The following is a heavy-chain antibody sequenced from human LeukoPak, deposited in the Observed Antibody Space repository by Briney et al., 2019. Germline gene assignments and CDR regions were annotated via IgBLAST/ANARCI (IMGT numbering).Heavy chain of an antibody. CDR2: IYYSGST. CDR1: GGSFSGYY. J-gene: IGHJ4*02. Sequence: SETLSLTCAVYGGSFSGYYWSWIRQPPGKGLEWIGYIYYSGSTNYNPSLKSRITISVDTSKNQFSLKLSSVTAADTAVYYCARGRSIGGVRIWGQGTLVTVSS. D-gene: IGHD3-10*01. CDR3: ARGRSIGGVRI. V-gene: IGHV4-59*01.